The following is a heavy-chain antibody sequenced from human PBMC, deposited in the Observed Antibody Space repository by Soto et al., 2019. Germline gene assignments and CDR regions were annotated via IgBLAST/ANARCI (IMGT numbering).Heavy chain of an antibody. CDR3: ARLGYCSGGSCYSGWFDP. CDR1: GYTFTSYD. V-gene: IGHV1-8*01. J-gene: IGHJ5*02. Sequence: GASVKVSCKASGYTFTSYDINWVRQATGQGLEWMGWMNPNSGNTGYAQKFQGRVTMTRNTSISTAYMELSSLRSEDTAVYYCARLGYCSGGSCYSGWFDPWGQGTLVTVSS. CDR2: MNPNSGNT. D-gene: IGHD2-15*01.